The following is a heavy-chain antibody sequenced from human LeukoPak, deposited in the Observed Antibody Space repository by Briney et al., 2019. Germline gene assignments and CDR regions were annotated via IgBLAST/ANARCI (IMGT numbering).Heavy chain of an antibody. CDR1: GYTFTGYY. CDR3: GRVGPRRDGYNPRPYYFDY. Sequence: ASVKVSCKASGYTFTGYYMHWVRQAPGQGLEWMGWINSNSGGTNYAQKFQGRVTMTRDTSISTAYMELSRLRSDDTAVYYCGRVGPRRDGYNPRPYYFDYGGKGTLVTVSS. CDR2: INSNSGGT. V-gene: IGHV1-2*02. D-gene: IGHD5-24*01. J-gene: IGHJ4*02.